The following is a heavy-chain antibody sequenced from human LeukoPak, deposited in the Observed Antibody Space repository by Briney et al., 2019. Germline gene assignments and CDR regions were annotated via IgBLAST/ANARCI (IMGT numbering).Heavy chain of an antibody. CDR2: VNPNSGGT. D-gene: IGHD3-22*01. J-gene: IGHJ4*02. Sequence: ASVKVSCKASGYTFTGHYMHWVRQAPGQGLEWMGWVNPNSGGTNYAQKFQGRVTMTRDTSISTAYMELSRLRSDDTAVYYCARDPDYYDSSGYYPYWGQGTLVTVSS. CDR1: GYTFTGHY. V-gene: IGHV1-2*02. CDR3: ARDPDYYDSSGYYPY.